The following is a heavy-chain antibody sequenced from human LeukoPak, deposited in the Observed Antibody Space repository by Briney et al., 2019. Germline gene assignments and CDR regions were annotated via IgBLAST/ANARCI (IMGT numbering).Heavy chain of an antibody. CDR1: GFTFSSYS. CDR2: ISSSSSYI. D-gene: IGHD6-13*01. Sequence: AGPLRLSCAASGFTFSSYSMNWVRQAPGKGLEWVSSISSSSSYIYYADSVKGRFTISRDNAKNSLYLQMNSLRAEDTAVYYCAKRGSSSWTQFDYWGQGTLVTVSS. J-gene: IGHJ4*02. V-gene: IGHV3-21*04. CDR3: AKRGSSSWTQFDY.